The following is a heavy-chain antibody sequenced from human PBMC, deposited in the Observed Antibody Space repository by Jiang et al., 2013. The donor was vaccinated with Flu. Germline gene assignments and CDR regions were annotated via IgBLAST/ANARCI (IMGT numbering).Heavy chain of an antibody. Sequence: SVSSNSATWYWIRQSPSRGLEWLGRTYYRSKWYNDYAVSVKSRITITPDTSKNRFSLQLNSVTPEDTAVYYCFARGVNWFDPWGQGTLVTVSS. CDR2: TYYRSKWYN. CDR3: FARGVNWFDP. CDR1: SVSSNSAT. J-gene: IGHJ5*02. V-gene: IGHV6-1*01.